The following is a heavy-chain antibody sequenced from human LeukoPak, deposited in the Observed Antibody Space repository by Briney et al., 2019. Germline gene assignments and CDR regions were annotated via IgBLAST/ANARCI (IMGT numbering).Heavy chain of an antibody. Sequence: PSETLSLTCTVSGGSISSSSYYWVWIPQPPGMALVWIGSIELGRSTSYNPSLKSLLNISVDTSKNQVSRKLSSVTVADTAVYYCASRSQSSGWYSVLDYWGQGTLVTVSS. CDR3: ASRSQSSGWYSVLDY. D-gene: IGHD6-19*01. J-gene: IGHJ4*02. CDR1: GGSISSSSYY. V-gene: IGHV4-39*01. CDR2: IELGRST.